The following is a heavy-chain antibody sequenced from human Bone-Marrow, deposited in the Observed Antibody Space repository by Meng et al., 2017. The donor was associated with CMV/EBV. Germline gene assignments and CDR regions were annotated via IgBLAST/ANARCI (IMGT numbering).Heavy chain of an antibody. CDR2: IRYDGSNK. D-gene: IGHD5-12*01. V-gene: IGHV3-30*02. CDR1: GFTFSSYG. CDR3: AKDGGGGYGVDY. J-gene: IGHJ4*02. Sequence: GESLKISCAASGFTFSSYGMHWVRQAPGKGLEWVAFIRYDGSNKYYADSVKGRFTISRDNSKNTLYLQMNSLRAEDTAVYYCAKDGGGGYGVDYWGQGTTVTVSS.